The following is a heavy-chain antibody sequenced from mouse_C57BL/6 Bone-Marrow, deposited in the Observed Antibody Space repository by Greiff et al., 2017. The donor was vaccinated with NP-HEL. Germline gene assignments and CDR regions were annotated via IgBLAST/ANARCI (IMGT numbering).Heavy chain of an antibody. CDR1: GYTFTSYW. J-gene: IGHJ4*01. V-gene: IGHV1-52*01. CDR3: ARKSHGGYYAMDY. CDR2: IDPSDSET. Sequence: QVHVKQSGAELVRPGSSVKLSCKASGYTFTSYWMHWVKQRPIQGLEWIGNIDPSDSETHYNQKFKDKATLTVDKSSSTAYMQLSSLTSEDSAVYYCARKSHGGYYAMDYWGQGTSVTVSS.